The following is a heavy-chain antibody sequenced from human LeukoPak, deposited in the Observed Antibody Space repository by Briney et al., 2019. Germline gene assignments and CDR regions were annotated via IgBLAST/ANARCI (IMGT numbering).Heavy chain of an antibody. Sequence: GGSLRLSCAASGLTFSTYWMHRVRQAPGKGLEWVAFISSDGSNKYYADSVRGRFTISRDNSKNTLYLQVNSIRAEDAGLYYCARDQGKGYYYYGMDVWGQGTTVTVSS. CDR1: GLTFSTYW. J-gene: IGHJ6*02. CDR2: ISSDGSNK. V-gene: IGHV3-30-3*01. CDR3: ARDQGKGYYYYGMDV.